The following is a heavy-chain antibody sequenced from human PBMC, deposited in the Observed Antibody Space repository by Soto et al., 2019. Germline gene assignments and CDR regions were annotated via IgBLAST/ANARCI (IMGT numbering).Heavy chain of an antibody. CDR3: ARGGYCSSTSCYKAKAYYYDSSGYYQFDY. CDR1: GGSISSYY. J-gene: IGHJ4*02. CDR2: IYYSGST. V-gene: IGHV4-59*01. Sequence: PSETLSLTCTVSGGSISSYYWSWIRQPPGKGLEWIGYIYYSGSTNYNPSLKSRVTISVDTSKNQFSLKLSSVTAADTAVYYCARGGYCSSTSCYKAKAYYYDSSGYYQFDYWGQGTLAIVSS. D-gene: IGHD2-2*02.